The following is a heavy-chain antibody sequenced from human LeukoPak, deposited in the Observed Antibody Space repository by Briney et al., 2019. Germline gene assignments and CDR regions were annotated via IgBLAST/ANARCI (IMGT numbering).Heavy chain of an antibody. CDR2: IIPIFGTA. J-gene: IGHJ4*02. Sequence: SVKVSCKASGGTFSSYAISWVRQAPGQGLEWMGRIIPIFGTANYAQKFQGRVTTTTDESTSTAYMELSSLRSEDTAVYYCARDPEYYYDSSGFSGYFDYWGQGTLVTVSS. D-gene: IGHD3-22*01. CDR1: GGTFSSYA. CDR3: ARDPEYYYDSSGFSGYFDY. V-gene: IGHV1-69*05.